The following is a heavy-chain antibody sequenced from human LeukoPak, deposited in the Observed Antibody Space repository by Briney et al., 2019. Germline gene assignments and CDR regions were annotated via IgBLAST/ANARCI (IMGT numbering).Heavy chain of an antibody. CDR3: ARVPMSHGDPRDY. CDR2: ISSSSSYI. Sequence: PGGSLRLSCAASGFTFSSYSMNWVRQAPGKGLEWVSSISSSSSYIYYADSVKGRFTISRDNAKNSLYLQMNSLRAEDTAVYYCARVPMSHGDPRDYWGQGTLVTVSS. J-gene: IGHJ4*02. V-gene: IGHV3-21*01. CDR1: GFTFSSYS. D-gene: IGHD4-17*01.